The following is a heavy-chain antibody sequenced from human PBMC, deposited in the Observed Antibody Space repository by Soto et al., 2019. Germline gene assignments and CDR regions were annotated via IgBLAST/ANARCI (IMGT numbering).Heavy chain of an antibody. CDR2: ISYDGSNK. D-gene: IGHD6-13*01. CDR1: GFTFSSYG. J-gene: IGHJ6*02. Sequence: GGSLRLSCAASGFTFSSYGMHWVRQAPGKGLEWVAVISYDGSNKYYADSVKGRFTISRDNSKNTLYLQMNSLRAEDTAVYYCAKDREAASHYYYYGMDVWGQGTTVTVSS. CDR3: AKDREAASHYYYYGMDV. V-gene: IGHV3-30*18.